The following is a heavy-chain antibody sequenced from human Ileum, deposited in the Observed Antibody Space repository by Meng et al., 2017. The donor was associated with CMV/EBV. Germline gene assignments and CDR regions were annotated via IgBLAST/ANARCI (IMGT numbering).Heavy chain of an antibody. V-gene: IGHV3-15*01. Sequence: SGFTFSNAWLSWVRQAPGKGLEWVGRIKSKTDGGTTDYAAPVTGRFTISRDDSKNTLYLQMNSLKTEDTAVYYCTTRLLMVYANDYWGQGTLVTVSS. J-gene: IGHJ4*02. CDR2: IKSKTDGGTT. CDR1: GFTFSNAW. D-gene: IGHD2-8*01. CDR3: TTRLLMVYANDY.